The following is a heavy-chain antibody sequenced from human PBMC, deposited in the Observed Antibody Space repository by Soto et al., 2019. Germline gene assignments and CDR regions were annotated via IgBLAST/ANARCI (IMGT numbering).Heavy chain of an antibody. CDR1: GFTFSGSA. CDR2: IRSKANSYAT. CDR3: TSSEYLYCTNGVCSDY. D-gene: IGHD2-8*01. J-gene: IGHJ4*02. V-gene: IGHV3-73*01. Sequence: GGSLRLSCAASGFTFSGSAMHWVRQASGKGLEWVGRIRSKANSYATAYAASVKGRFTISRDDSKNTAYLQMNSLKTEDTAVYYCTSSEYLYCTNGVCSDYWGQGTLVTVSS.